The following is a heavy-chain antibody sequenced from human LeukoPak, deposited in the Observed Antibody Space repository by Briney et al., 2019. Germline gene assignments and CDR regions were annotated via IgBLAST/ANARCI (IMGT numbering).Heavy chain of an antibody. D-gene: IGHD3-10*01. V-gene: IGHV1-18*01. CDR3: ARVTPTMVRGVFDY. Sequence: ASVKVSCEASGYTLTSYGINWMRQAPGQGLEWMGWISTQSGNTNYAQKVQGGVTMTTDTSTSTAYMELRSLRSDDTAVYYCARVTPTMVRGVFDYWGQGTLVTVSS. CDR2: ISTQSGNT. J-gene: IGHJ4*02. CDR1: GYTLTSYG.